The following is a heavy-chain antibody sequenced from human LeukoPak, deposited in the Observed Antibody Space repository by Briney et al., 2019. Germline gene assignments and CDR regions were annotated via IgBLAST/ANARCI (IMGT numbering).Heavy chain of an antibody. CDR2: IYYSGST. J-gene: IGHJ4*02. Sequence: SETLSLTCTVSGGSISSYYWSWIRQPPGHGLEWIGYIYYSGSTNYNPSLKSRVTISVDTSKNQFSLKLSSVTAADTAVYYCARGVGGIHGGTRTHTFDYWGQGTLVTVSS. CDR1: GGSISSYY. D-gene: IGHD1-1*01. V-gene: IGHV4-59*01. CDR3: ARGVGGIHGGTRTHTFDY.